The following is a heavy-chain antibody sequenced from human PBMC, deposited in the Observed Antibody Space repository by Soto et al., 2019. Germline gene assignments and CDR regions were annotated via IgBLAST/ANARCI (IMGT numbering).Heavy chain of an antibody. CDR2: IDEGGSP. Sequence: QVQLQESGPGLVKPSETLSLTCTVSGDSISTYYWNWIRQPPGTELEWMGYIDEGGSPNYTPPLKGRVSMSVDTSKNQFSLKLSSVTAADTAVYYCARGAYCSSTSCYIRGAHSKLRFAPWGQGTLVTVSS. J-gene: IGHJ5*02. D-gene: IGHD2-2*02. V-gene: IGHV4-59*13. CDR3: ARGAYCSSTSCYIRGAHSKLRFAP. CDR1: GDSISTYY.